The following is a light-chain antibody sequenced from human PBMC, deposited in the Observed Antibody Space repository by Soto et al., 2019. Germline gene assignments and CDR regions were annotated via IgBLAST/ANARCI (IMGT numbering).Light chain of an antibody. Sequence: QSVLTQPASVSGSPGQSITISCTGTSSDVGGGYNYVSWYQQHPGKAPKLMIYDVSNRPSGVSNRFSGSKSGNTASLTISGLQAEDEADYYCSSYTSSRLLFGGGTKLTVL. CDR3: SSYTSSRLL. V-gene: IGLV2-14*01. J-gene: IGLJ2*01. CDR2: DVS. CDR1: SSDVGGGYNY.